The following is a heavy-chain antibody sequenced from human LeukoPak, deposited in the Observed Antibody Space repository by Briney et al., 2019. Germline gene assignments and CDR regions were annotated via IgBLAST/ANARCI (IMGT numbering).Heavy chain of an antibody. CDR2: IRSKAYGGTT. D-gene: IGHD3-10*01. V-gene: IGHV3-49*04. CDR3: TRVYYGSGSYQYYFDY. J-gene: IGHJ4*02. CDR1: GFTFGDYA. Sequence: PGGSLRLSCTASGFTFGDYAMSWVRQAPGKGLEWVGFIRSKAYGGTTEYAASVKGRFTISRDDSKSIAYLQTNSLKTEDTAVYYCTRVYYGSGSYQYYFDYWGQGTLVTVSS.